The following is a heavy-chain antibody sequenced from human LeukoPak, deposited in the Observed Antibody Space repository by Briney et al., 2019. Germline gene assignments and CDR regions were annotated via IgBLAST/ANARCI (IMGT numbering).Heavy chain of an antibody. CDR2: IIPILGIA. V-gene: IGHV1-69*04. J-gene: IGHJ4*02. CDR3: ARVDTAMVIDY. Sequence: GFSVKVSCKASGGTFSSYAISWVRQAPGQGLEWMGRIIPILGIANYAQKFQGRVTITADKSTSTAYMELSSLRSEDTAVYYCARVDTAMVIDYWGQGTLVTVSS. CDR1: GGTFSSYA. D-gene: IGHD5-18*01.